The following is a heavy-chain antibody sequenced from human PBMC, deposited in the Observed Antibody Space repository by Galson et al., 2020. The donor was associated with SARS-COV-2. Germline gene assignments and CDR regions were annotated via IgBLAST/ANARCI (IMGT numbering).Heavy chain of an antibody. Sequence: SETLSLTCAVYVGSFSGYYWSWIRQPPGKGLEWIGEINNSGSTNYNPSLKSRVTLSVDASKNQFSLRLSSVTAADTAVYYCARTKIPAGVRSALDYWGQGTLVTVSS. V-gene: IGHV4-34*01. CDR2: INNSGST. J-gene: IGHJ4*02. CDR3: ARTKIPAGVRSALDY. CDR1: VGSFSGYY. D-gene: IGHD6-13*01.